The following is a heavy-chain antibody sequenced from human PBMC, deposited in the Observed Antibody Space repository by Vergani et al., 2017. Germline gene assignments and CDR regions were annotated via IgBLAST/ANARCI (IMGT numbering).Heavy chain of an antibody. CDR2: IYPDDSDT. CDR3: ARQFSGSGSSHYGMDV. CDR1: GYSFTSYW. Sequence: EVQLVQSGAEVKKPGESLKISCKGSGYSFTSYWTGWVRQMPEKGLEWMGIIYPDDSDTRYSPSFQAQVTISADKSISTAYLQWISLKASDTAIYYCARQFSGSGSSHYGMDVWGQXP. V-gene: IGHV5-51*01. J-gene: IGHJ6*02. D-gene: IGHD1-26*01.